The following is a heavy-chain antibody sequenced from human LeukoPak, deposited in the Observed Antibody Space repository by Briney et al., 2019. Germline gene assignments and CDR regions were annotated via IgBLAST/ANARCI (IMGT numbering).Heavy chain of an antibody. D-gene: IGHD3-3*01. CDR1: GYTFTGYY. J-gene: IGHJ4*02. Sequence: ASVKVSCKASGYTFTGYYMHWVRQAPGQGLEGMGWINPNSGGTNYAQKFQGRVTMTRDTSISTAYMELSRLRSDDTAVYYCARMGDYDFWSGYYDDWGQGTLVTVSS. CDR3: ARMGDYDFWSGYYDD. CDR2: INPNSGGT. V-gene: IGHV1-2*02.